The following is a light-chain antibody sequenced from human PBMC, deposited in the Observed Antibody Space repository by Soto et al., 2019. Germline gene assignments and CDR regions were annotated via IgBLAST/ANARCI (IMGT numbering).Light chain of an antibody. CDR2: GAS. CDR1: QYIDSY. CDR3: QHGHNTPPT. Sequence: DIQMTQSPSSLSASVGDRVTITCRARQYIDSYLNWYQQRPGKATNLLVYGASRLQSGVPSRFSGSGSGTDFTLTISSLQPEDFATYYCQHGHNTPPTFGQGTRLEIK. V-gene: IGKV1-39*01. J-gene: IGKJ5*01.